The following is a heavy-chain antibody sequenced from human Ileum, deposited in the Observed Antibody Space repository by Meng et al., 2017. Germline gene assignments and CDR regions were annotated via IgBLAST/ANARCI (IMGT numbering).Heavy chain of an antibody. CDR3: ATYGSGFTPPLDP. D-gene: IGHD3-10*01. Sequence: QVQLQESGPGLVKPSGTLSLTCAVSGGSISNGKWWSWVRQPPGKGLEWIGEISQSGTTNYYPSLNSRVSISLDKANNHLSLTLTSVTAADTAVYYCATYGSGFTPPLDPWGQGILVT. V-gene: IGHV4-4*02. J-gene: IGHJ5*02. CDR2: ISQSGTT. CDR1: GGSISNGKW.